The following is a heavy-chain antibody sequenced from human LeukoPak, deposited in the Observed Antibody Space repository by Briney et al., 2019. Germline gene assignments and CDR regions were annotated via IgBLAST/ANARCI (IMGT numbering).Heavy chain of an antibody. CDR2: TYWDDDK. V-gene: IGHV2-5*02. D-gene: IGHD5-24*01. CDR1: GFSLSNARMG. Sequence: SGPTLVNPTETLTLTCTVSGFSLSNARMGVSWIRQPPGKALEWLALTYWDDDKRYSPSLKSRLTITKDTSKNQVVLTMTNMDPVDTATYYCARRARVEMATKWDYWGQGTLVTVSS. CDR3: ARRARVEMATKWDY. J-gene: IGHJ4*02.